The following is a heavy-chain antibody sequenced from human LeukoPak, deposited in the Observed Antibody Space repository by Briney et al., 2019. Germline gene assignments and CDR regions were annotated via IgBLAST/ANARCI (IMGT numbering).Heavy chain of an antibody. CDR3: ARPRSIPPKAFDI. J-gene: IGHJ3*02. CDR1: GYTFTSFG. Sequence: ASVKVSCKASGYTFTSFGISWVRQAPGQGLEWMGWISARNGNTNYAQKLQGRVTMTTDTSASTAYMELRSLRSDDTAVYYCARPRSIPPKAFDIWGQGTVVTVSS. V-gene: IGHV1-18*01. CDR2: ISARNGNT. D-gene: IGHD2-2*02.